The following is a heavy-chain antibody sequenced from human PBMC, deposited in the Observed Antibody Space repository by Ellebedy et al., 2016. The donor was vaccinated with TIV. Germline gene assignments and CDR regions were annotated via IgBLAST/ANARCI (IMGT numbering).Heavy chain of an antibody. CDR3: ASITMVRGVIVSEWYFDY. CDR1: GGSISSSSYY. V-gene: IGHV4-39*01. Sequence: MPSETLSLTCTVSGGSISSSSYYRGWIRQPPGKGLEWIGSIYYSGSTYYNPSLKSRVTISVDTSKNQFSLKLSSVTAADTAVYYCASITMVRGVIVSEWYFDYWGQGTLVTVSS. D-gene: IGHD3-10*01. CDR2: IYYSGST. J-gene: IGHJ4*02.